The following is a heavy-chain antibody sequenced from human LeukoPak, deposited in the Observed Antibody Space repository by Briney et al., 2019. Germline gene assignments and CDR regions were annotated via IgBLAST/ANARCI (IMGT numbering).Heavy chain of an antibody. V-gene: IGHV4-34*01. Sequence: PSETLSLTCAVYGGSFSGYYWSWIRQPPGKGPEWIGEINHSGSTNYNPSLKSRVTISVDTSKNQFSLKLSSVTAADTAVYFCASRITLLRAYTFDLWGQGTMVTVSS. D-gene: IGHD3-10*01. J-gene: IGHJ3*01. CDR2: INHSGST. CDR3: ASRITLLRAYTFDL. CDR1: GGSFSGYY.